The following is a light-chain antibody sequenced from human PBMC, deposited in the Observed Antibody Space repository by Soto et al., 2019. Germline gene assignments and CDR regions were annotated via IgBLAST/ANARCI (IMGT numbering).Light chain of an antibody. V-gene: IGKV3-20*01. Sequence: EIVLTQSPGTLSLTPGERTTLSCRASQSVTSSYLAWYQQKPGQAPRLLIYGAFSRATGIPDRFSGSGSGTEFTLTISRLEPEEFAVYYCQQYGSSRTFGGGTKVEIK. J-gene: IGKJ4*01. CDR1: QSVTSSY. CDR3: QQYGSSRT. CDR2: GAF.